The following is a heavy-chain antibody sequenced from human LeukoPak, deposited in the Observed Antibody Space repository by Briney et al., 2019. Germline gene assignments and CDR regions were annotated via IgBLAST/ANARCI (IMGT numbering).Heavy chain of an antibody. Sequence: ASVKVSCKVSGYTLTELSMHWVRQAPGKGLEWMGGFDPEDGETIYAQKFQGRVTMTEDTSTDTAYMELSSPRSEDTAVCYCATFTPYCGGDCPDYWGQGTLVTVSS. CDR2: FDPEDGET. J-gene: IGHJ4*02. CDR1: GYTLTELS. D-gene: IGHD2-21*02. CDR3: ATFTPYCGGDCPDY. V-gene: IGHV1-24*01.